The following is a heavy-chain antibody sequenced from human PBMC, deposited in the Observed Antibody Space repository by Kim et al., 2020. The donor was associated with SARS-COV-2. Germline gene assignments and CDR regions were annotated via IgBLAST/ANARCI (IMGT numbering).Heavy chain of an antibody. D-gene: IGHD3-22*01. J-gene: IGHJ4*02. V-gene: IGHV4-38-2*02. Sequence: SETLSLTCTVSGYSISSGYYWGWIRQPPGKGLEWIGSIYHSGSTYYNPSLKSRVTISVDTSKNQFSLKLSSVTAADTAVYYCARGGDYYDSSGYYSYYFDYWGQGTLVTVSS. CDR3: ARGGDYYDSSGYYSYYFDY. CDR1: GYSISSGYY. CDR2: IYHSGST.